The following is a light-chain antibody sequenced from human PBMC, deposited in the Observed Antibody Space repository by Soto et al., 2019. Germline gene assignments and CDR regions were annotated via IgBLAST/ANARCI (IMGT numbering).Light chain of an antibody. CDR2: EGG. CDR1: SSDVGSYNL. CDR3: CSYAGGSTLT. V-gene: IGLV2-23*01. J-gene: IGLJ2*01. Sequence: QSALTQPASVSGSPGQSITISCTGTSSDVGSYNLVSWYQQHPGKAPKLMIYEGGKRPSGVSNRFSGSRSGNTASLSLSGLQAEDEADDDCCSYAGGSTLTFGGGTQLTVL.